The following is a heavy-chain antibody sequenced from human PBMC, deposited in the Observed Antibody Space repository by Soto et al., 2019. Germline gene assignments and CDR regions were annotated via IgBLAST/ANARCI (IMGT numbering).Heavy chain of an antibody. V-gene: IGHV4-59*01. CDR1: GGSISSYY. J-gene: IGHJ6*03. Sequence: SETLSLTCTVSGGSISSYYWSWIRQPPGKGLEWIGDINYSGSTNYNPSPKRRVTISVDKAKKQLFLKLSSVTAADAAVYYCGRGNSGSDYYYYSYMDVGGKGTTVTVSS. CDR3: GRGNSGSDYYYYSYMDV. D-gene: IGHD5-12*01. CDR2: INYSGST.